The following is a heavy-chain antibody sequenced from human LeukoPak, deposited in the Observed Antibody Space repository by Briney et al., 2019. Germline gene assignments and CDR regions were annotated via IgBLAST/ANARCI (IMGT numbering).Heavy chain of an antibody. Sequence: SETLSLTCAVSGGSISSSNWWSWVRQPPGKGLEWIGEIYHSGSTNYNPSLKSRVTMSVDTSKNQFSLKLSSVTAADTAVYYCARDLRYNWNYAGDAFDIWGQGTMVTVSS. CDR3: ARDLRYNWNYAGDAFDI. CDR1: GGSISSSNW. D-gene: IGHD1-7*01. J-gene: IGHJ3*02. CDR2: IYHSGST. V-gene: IGHV4-4*02.